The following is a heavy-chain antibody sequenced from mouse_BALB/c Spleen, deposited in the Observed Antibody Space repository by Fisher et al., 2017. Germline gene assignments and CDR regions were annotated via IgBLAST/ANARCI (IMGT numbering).Heavy chain of an antibody. J-gene: IGHJ4*01. Sequence: KFKGKATLTVDKSSSTAYMELSSLTSEDSAVYYCARSLYGPYYYAMDYWGQGTSVTVSS. V-gene: IGHV1-69*02. CDR3: ARSLYGPYYYAMDY. D-gene: IGHD2-10*02.